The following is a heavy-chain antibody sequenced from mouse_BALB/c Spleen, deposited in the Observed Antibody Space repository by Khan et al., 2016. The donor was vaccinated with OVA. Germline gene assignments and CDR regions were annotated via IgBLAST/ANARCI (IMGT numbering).Heavy chain of an antibody. J-gene: IGHJ3*01. Sequence: QIQLVQSGPELKRPGETVKISCKASGYTFTDYSIHWVKQAPGKGLKWMGWINTETGEPTYADDFKGRFAFSLETSASTTYLQSNNLKNEDTASYFCDRAGRATFAYCGQGTLVTVSA. CDR3: DRAGRATFAY. CDR2: INTETGEP. D-gene: IGHD3-1*01. CDR1: GYTFTDYS. V-gene: IGHV9-2-1*01.